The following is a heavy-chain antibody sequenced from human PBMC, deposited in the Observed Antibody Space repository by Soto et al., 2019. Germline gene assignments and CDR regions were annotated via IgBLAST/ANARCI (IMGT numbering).Heavy chain of an antibody. Sequence: SETLSLTCSFSGGSITNSNYYLGWIRQSPGKGLEWIGSIYYTGSTYYQPSLKSRVTISVDTSKNQFSLKLSSVTAPDTAVYYCARQPVSVPAFVVRQGFLDLWGQGTLVTVSS. CDR2: IYYTGST. CDR1: GGSITNSNYY. V-gene: IGHV4-39*01. J-gene: IGHJ5*02. CDR3: ARQPVSVPAFVVRQGFLDL. D-gene: IGHD6-19*01.